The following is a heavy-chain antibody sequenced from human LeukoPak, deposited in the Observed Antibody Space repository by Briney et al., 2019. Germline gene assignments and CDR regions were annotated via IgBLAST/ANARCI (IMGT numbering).Heavy chain of an antibody. Sequence: PSETLSLTCAVYGGSFSGYYWSWIRQPPGKGLEWIGEINHSGSTNYNPSLKSRVTISVDTSKNQFSLKLSSVTAADTAVYYCARVDHYDSSGYYYLFNYWGQGTLVTVSS. CDR1: GGSFSGYY. J-gene: IGHJ4*02. CDR3: ARVDHYDSSGYYYLFNY. V-gene: IGHV4-34*01. CDR2: INHSGST. D-gene: IGHD3-22*01.